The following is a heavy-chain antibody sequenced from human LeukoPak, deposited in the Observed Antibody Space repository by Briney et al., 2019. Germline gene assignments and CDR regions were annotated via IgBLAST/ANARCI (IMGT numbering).Heavy chain of an antibody. CDR3: ARVGQYYYDSSGPRSHDAFDI. CDR2: ISGYNGNT. V-gene: IGHV1-18*01. J-gene: IGHJ3*02. Sequence: GASAKVSCKASGYTFTRNGITWVRQDPGQGLEWMGWISGYNGNTEYAQMFQGRVTMTTDTSTSTAYMGLRSLRSDDTAVYYCARVGQYYYDSSGPRSHDAFDIWGQGTMVTVSS. CDR1: GYTFTRNG. D-gene: IGHD3-22*01.